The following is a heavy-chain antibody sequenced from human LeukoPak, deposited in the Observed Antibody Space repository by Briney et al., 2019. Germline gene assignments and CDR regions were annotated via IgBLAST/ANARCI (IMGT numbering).Heavy chain of an antibody. CDR1: GYSFTSYW. D-gene: IGHD3-22*01. CDR2: IYPGDSDT. CDR3: ARQRSYYDSSGYYYAFDI. Sequence: GESLQISCKGSGYSFTSYWIGWMRQMPGKGLEWMGIIYPGDSDTRYSPSFQGQVTISADKSISTAYLQWSSLKASDTAMYYCARQRSYYDSSGYYYAFDIWGQGTMVTVSS. J-gene: IGHJ3*02. V-gene: IGHV5-51*01.